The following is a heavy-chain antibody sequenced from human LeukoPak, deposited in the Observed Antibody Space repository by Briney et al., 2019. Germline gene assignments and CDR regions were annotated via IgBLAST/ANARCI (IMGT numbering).Heavy chain of an antibody. D-gene: IGHD1-26*01. CDR1: GESFSGYY. J-gene: IGHJ4*02. V-gene: IGHV4-34*01. Sequence: SETLSLTCAVYGESFSGYYWSWIRQPPGKGLEWIGEINHSGSTNYNPSLKSRVTISVDTSKNQFSLKLSSVTAADTAVYYCARATRRGGATLTHWGQGTLVTVSS. CDR2: INHSGST. CDR3: ARATRRGGATLTH.